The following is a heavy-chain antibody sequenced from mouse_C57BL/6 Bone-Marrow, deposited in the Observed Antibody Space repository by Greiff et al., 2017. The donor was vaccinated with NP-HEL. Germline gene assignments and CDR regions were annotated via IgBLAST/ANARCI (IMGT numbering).Heavy chain of an antibody. J-gene: IGHJ4*01. CDR1: GYAFSSYW. V-gene: IGHV1-80*01. D-gene: IGHD1-1*01. CDR2: IYPGDGGT. CDR3: ARWDYGSSRFWYAMGG. Sequence: VQLQQSGAELVQPGASVKISCKASGYAFSSYWINWVKQRPGKGLEWIGQIYPGDGGTKFNGKSKGKASLTADKSSSTAYMQLSSLTSEDSAVYFCARWDYGSSRFWYAMGGWGQGITVTVA.